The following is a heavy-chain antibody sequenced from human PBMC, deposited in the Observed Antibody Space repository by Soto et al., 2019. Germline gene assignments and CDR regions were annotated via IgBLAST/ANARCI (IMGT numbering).Heavy chain of an antibody. CDR1: GGSISSYY. D-gene: IGHD2-21*02. V-gene: IGHV4-59*01. CDR3: ASSPPPVVTPDDWFDP. Sequence: QVQLQESGPGLVKPSETLSLTCTVSGGSISSYYWSWIRQPPGKGLEWIGYIYYSGSTNYNPSLKSRVTISVDTSKNQFSLKLSSVTAADTAVYYCASSPPPVVTPDDWFDPWGQGTLVTVSS. CDR2: IYYSGST. J-gene: IGHJ5*02.